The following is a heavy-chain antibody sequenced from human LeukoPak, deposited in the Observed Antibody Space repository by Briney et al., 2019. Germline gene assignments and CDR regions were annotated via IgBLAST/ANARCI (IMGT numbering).Heavy chain of an antibody. CDR2: ISSSSSTI. J-gene: IGHJ4*02. D-gene: IGHD5-18*01. CDR3: ARDLYSTTFDY. V-gene: IGHV3-48*01. Sequence: PGGSLRLSCAASGFTFSSYSMNWVRQAPGKGLEWVSYISSSSSTIYYADSVKGRFTISRDNAKNSLYLQMNSLRAEDTAVYYCARDLYSTTFDYWGQGTLVTVSS. CDR1: GFTFSSYS.